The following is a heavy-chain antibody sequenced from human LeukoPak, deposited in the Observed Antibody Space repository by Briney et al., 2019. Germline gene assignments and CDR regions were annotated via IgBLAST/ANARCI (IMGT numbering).Heavy chain of an antibody. D-gene: IGHD3-9*01. CDR2: IHYTGST. V-gene: IGHV4-59*01. CDR1: GGSITSSY. CDR3: ARGRYTAGDNWFDP. J-gene: IGHJ5*02. Sequence: AETLSLTCTVSGGSITSSYWSWIWQSPGKGLEWIGYIHYTGSTNYNPSLKSRVTMLIDTSKNQFSLELSSVTAAKTAVYYCARGRYTAGDNWFDPWGQGTLVTVSS.